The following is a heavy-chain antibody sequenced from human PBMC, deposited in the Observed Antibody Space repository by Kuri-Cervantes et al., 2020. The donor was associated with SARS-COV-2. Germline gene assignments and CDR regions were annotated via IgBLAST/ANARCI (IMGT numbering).Heavy chain of an antibody. CDR3: ARAGGWEPLRWWYFDL. J-gene: IGHJ2*01. CDR2: ISTSSSYI. V-gene: IGHV3-21*04. CDR1: GFTFSSYR. Sequence: GESLKISCAASGFTFSSYRMNWVRQAPGKGLEWVSSISTSSSYIYYADSVKGRFTISRDNAKSSLYLQMNSLRAEDTAVYSCARAGGWEPLRWWYFDLWGRGTLVTVSS. D-gene: IGHD1-26*01.